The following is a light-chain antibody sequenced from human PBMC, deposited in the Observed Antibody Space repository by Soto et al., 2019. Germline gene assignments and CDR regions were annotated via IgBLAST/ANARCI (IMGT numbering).Light chain of an antibody. CDR3: QQYNSYLYT. J-gene: IGKJ2*01. CDR2: DAS. V-gene: IGKV1-5*01. Sequence: DIQMTQSPSTLSASIGDRVTITCRASQSISSWLAWYQQKPGKAPKVLIYDASSLESGVPSRLSGSGSGTEFTLTISSLQPDDFATYYCQQYNSYLYTFGQGTKVDIK. CDR1: QSISSW.